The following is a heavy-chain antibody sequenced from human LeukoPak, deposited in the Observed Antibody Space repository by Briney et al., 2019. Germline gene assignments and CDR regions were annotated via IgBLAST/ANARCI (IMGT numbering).Heavy chain of an antibody. Sequence: GGSLRLSCAASGFTFSNSAMSWVRQAPGKGLEWVSTLSGSGITTYYADSVKGRFTISRDNSKNTLYLQMNSLRAEDTAVYYCAKRIYSSGWSYFDYWGHGTLVTVSS. CDR3: AKRIYSSGWSYFDY. CDR2: LSGSGITT. J-gene: IGHJ4*01. D-gene: IGHD6-19*01. V-gene: IGHV3-23*01. CDR1: GFTFSNSA.